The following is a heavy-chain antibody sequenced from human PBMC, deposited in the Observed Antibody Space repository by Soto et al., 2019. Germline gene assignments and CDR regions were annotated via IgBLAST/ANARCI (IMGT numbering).Heavy chain of an antibody. CDR2: ISTSKGDA. D-gene: IGHD4-17*01. CDR1: GYTFTSYG. V-gene: IGHV1-18*01. J-gene: IGHJ4*02. Sequence: ASVKVSCKASGYTFTSYGITWVRRPPGQELEWMGWISTSKGDAGYAQKLQGRVTMTTDTSTSTAYMELRSLRSDDTAVYYCARVQTTVITGAPYYFDYWGQGTLVTVSS. CDR3: ARVQTTVITGAPYYFDY.